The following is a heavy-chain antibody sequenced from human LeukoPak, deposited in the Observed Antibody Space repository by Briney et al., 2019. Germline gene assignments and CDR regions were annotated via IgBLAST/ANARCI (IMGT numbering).Heavy chain of an antibody. J-gene: IGHJ6*03. CDR3: AKDRRLRGYYYYYIDV. CDR2: ITWNGDST. D-gene: IGHD2-15*01. V-gene: IGHV3-43*01. Sequence: GGSLRLSCAASVYTPSDYNMRWGRHAPGKGLEWVSLITWNGDSTYYADSVEGRFTISRDNSKNSLYLQMNSLRTEDTALYYCAKDRRLRGYYYYYIDVWGKGTTVTVSS. CDR1: VYTPSDYN.